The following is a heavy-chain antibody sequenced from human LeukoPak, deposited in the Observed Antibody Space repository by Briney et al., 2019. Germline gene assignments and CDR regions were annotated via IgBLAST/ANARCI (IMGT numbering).Heavy chain of an antibody. V-gene: IGHV1-46*03. D-gene: IGHD3-3*01. J-gene: IGHJ4*02. Sequence: ASVKVSCKASGYTFTSYYMHWVRQAPGQGLEWMGVINPSGGSTTYAQKFQGRVTVTRDTSTRTVYMELSSLRSEDTAVYYCDRGTYYDFWSGYWGSSTIDYWGQGTLVTVSS. CDR1: GYTFTSYY. CDR3: DRGTYYDFWSGYWGSSTIDY. CDR2: INPSGGST.